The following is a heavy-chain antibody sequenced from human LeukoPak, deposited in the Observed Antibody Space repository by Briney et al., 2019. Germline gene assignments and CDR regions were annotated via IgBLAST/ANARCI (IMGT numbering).Heavy chain of an antibody. D-gene: IGHD5-18*01. Sequence: SQTLSLTCTVSGGSISSGDYYWSWIRQHPGKGLEWIGYIYYSGSTYYNPSLKSRVTMSVDTSKNQFSLKLSSVTAADTAVYYCARGNTAMVESLDYWGQGTLVTVSS. J-gene: IGHJ4*02. CDR2: IYYSGST. CDR3: ARGNTAMVESLDY. CDR1: GGSISSGDYY. V-gene: IGHV4-31*03.